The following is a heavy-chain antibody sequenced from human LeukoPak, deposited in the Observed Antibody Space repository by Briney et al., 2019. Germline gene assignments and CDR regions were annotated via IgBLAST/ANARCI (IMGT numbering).Heavy chain of an antibody. CDR3: ATADSSDWWRGY. Sequence: GGSLRLSCAASGFTFTNAWMSWDRQTPGEGLEWVGRIKSKTDGGTTDYAAPVKGRFTISRDDSKNTLYLQMNSLKTEDTAVYYCATADSSDWWRGYWGQGTLVTVSS. CDR1: GFTFTNAW. D-gene: IGHD6-19*01. CDR2: IKSKTDGGTT. J-gene: IGHJ4*02. V-gene: IGHV3-15*01.